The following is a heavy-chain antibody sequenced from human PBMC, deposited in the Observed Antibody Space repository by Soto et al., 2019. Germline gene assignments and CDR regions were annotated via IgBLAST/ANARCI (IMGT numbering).Heavy chain of an antibody. J-gene: IGHJ5*02. V-gene: IGHV1-69*02. Sequence: SVKVSCKASGGTFRSYPFNWVRQAPGQGLEWMGRIIPNLGIANYAQKFQGRVTITADNSTSTAYMELSSLRVEDTGVYHCVRGVGWFDPWGQGTLVTVSS. CDR2: IIPNLGIA. D-gene: IGHD3-10*01. CDR3: VRGVGWFDP. CDR1: GGTFRSYP.